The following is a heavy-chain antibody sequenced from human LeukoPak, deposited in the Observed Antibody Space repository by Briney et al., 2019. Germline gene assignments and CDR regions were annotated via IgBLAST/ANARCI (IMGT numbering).Heavy chain of an antibody. D-gene: IGHD2-21*02. CDR2: IFYSGST. Sequence: SETLSLTCNVSGGSITGSYWTWIRQPPGKGLEWHGDIFYSGSTNYSPSLKSRLTILVDTSTNQFTLKLRSVTAADTAVYFCARVFRGVVTSNWFDPWGQGTLVTDSS. CDR3: ARVFRGVVTSNWFDP. J-gene: IGHJ5*02. CDR1: GGSITGSY. V-gene: IGHV4-59*01.